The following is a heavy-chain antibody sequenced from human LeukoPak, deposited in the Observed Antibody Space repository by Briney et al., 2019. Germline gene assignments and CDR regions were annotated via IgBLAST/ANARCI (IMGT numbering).Heavy chain of an antibody. Sequence: PGGSLRLSCAASGFTANNNYMSWVRQAPGKGLEWVSVIYSGGSTYYADSVKGRFTISSDNYKNTVYLQMISLRAEDTAVYYCAREGEHYVGVEYYYYGMDLWGQETTVTVSS. CDR1: GFTANNNY. CDR3: AREGEHYVGVEYYYYGMDL. D-gene: IGHD1-26*01. J-gene: IGHJ6*02. V-gene: IGHV3-66*01. CDR2: IYSGGST.